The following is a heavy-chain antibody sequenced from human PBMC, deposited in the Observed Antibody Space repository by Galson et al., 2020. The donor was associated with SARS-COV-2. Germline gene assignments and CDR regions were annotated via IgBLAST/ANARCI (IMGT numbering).Heavy chain of an antibody. J-gene: IGHJ6*03. CDR2: INHRGST. D-gene: IGHD2-2*01. CDR3: VRGAEERRIIVVVPYYYTYMDV. V-gene: IGHV4-34*01. CDR1: RGSFKTYY. Sequence: SQTLSLTCAVYRGSFKTYYWTTLPQSPSTGLQWIGEINHRGSTNYDPTTQRRVAMSLDTSKNQFSLWLSSVTAADTAVYYCVRGAEERRIIVVVPYYYTYMDVWGGGTAVTVSS.